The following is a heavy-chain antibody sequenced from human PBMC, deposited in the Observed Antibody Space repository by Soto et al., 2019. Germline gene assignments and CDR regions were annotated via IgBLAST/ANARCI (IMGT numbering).Heavy chain of an antibody. J-gene: IGHJ5*02. CDR1: GFTFSSYS. V-gene: IGHV3-21*01. D-gene: IGHD2-21*02. Sequence: EVQLVESGGGLVKPGGSLRLSCAASGFTFSSYSMNWVRQAPGKGLEWVSSISSSSSYIYYADSVKGRFTISRDNAKNSLCVQMNSLRAEDTAVYYCARDRGGGNSGNWFDPWGQGTLVTVSS. CDR2: ISSSSSYI. CDR3: ARDRGGGNSGNWFDP.